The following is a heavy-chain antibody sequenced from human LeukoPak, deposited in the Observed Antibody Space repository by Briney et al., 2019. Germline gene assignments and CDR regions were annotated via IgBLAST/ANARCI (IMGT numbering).Heavy chain of an antibody. CDR3: ARGNHDFWSGYYLTY. CDR2: IYYSGST. Sequence: SETLSLTCTVSGGSISTYYWSWIRQPPGKGLEWIGYIYYSGSTNYNPSLKSRVAISVDTSKNQFSLKLSSVTAADTAVYYCARGNHDFWSGYYLTYWGQGTLVTVSS. D-gene: IGHD3-3*01. V-gene: IGHV4-59*01. CDR1: GGSISTYY. J-gene: IGHJ4*02.